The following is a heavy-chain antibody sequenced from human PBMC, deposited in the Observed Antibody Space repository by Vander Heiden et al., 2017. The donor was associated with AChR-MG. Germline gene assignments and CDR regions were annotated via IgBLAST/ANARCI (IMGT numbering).Heavy chain of an antibody. CDR2: INPTGGST. J-gene: IGHJ4*02. CDR1: DYTFTNYY. D-gene: IGHD4-17*01. Sequence: QVQLVQSGAEVKKPGASVKVSCKASDYTFTNYYIRWVRQAPGQGLEWMAIINPTGGSTNYAQKLQGRVTMTRDTSTTTLYMELSSLRSEDTAVYYCARATTVTRQFDYWGQGTLVTVSS. CDR3: ARATTVTRQFDY. V-gene: IGHV1-46*01.